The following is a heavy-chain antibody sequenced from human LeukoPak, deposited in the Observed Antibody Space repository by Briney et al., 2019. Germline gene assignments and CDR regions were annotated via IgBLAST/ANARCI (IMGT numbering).Heavy chain of an antibody. CDR1: GFTFSSYA. Sequence: GGSLRLSCSASGFTFSSYAMHWVRQAPGKGLEYVSAISSNGGSTYYADSVKGRFTISKDNSKNTLYLQMSSLRAEDTAVYYCVKDVDIVATNFDYWGQGTLVTVSS. CDR3: VKDVDIVATNFDY. J-gene: IGHJ4*02. V-gene: IGHV3-64D*06. D-gene: IGHD5-12*01. CDR2: ISSNGGST.